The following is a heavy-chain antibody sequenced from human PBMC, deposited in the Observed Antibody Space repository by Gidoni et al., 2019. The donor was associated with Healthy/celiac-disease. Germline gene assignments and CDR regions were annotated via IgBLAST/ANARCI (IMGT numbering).Heavy chain of an antibody. Sequence: QVQLQESGPGLVKPSGALSLTCAVSGGSISSSNWWRWVRQPPGKGLEWIGEIYHSGRTNYNPSLKSRVTISVDKSKNQFSLKLSSVTAADTAVYYCARDGTTVTTGYFDYWGQGTLVTVSS. V-gene: IGHV4-4*02. D-gene: IGHD4-17*01. CDR1: GGSISSSNW. J-gene: IGHJ4*02. CDR3: ARDGTTVTTGYFDY. CDR2: IYHSGRT.